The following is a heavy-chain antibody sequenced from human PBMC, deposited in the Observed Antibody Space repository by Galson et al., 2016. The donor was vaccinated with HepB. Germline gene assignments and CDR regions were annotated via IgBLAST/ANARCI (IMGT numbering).Heavy chain of an antibody. D-gene: IGHD2-2*01. J-gene: IGHJ3*01. V-gene: IGHV5-51*01. CDR2: VYPGDSDT. Sequence: QSGAEVKKPGESLKISCKGFGYKFLNYWVAWVRQKPGKGLEWMGIVYPGDSDTRYSPSFQGQVIVSADRSVGAAYVQWNSLEASDTAIYYCARPVGHCSDTTCPQEDVFDVWGQGTVVTVSP. CDR3: ARPVGHCSDTTCPQEDVFDV. CDR1: GYKFLNYW.